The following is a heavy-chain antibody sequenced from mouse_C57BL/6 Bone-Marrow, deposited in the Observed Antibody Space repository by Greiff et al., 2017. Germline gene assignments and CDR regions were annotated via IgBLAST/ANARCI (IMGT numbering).Heavy chain of an antibody. D-gene: IGHD2-5*01. Sequence: VQLQESGAELVRPGTSVKMSCKASGYTFPNYWIGWAKQRPGHGLEWIGDIYPGGGYTNYNEKFKGKATLTADKSSSTAYMQFSSLTSEDSAIYYCARTGGKRHYSNYEREMDAWGQGTSVTVSS. CDR1: GYTFPNYW. V-gene: IGHV1-63*01. CDR3: ARTGGKRHYSNYEREMDA. J-gene: IGHJ4*01. CDR2: IYPGGGYT.